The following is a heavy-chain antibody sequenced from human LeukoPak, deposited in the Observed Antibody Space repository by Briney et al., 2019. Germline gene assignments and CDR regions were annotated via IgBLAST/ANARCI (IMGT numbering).Heavy chain of an antibody. CDR3: ARASTVTTGYYYYGMDV. V-gene: IGHV1-69*04. Sequence: SVKVSCKASGGTFSSYAISWVRQAPGQGLEWMGRIIPILGIANYAQKFQGRVTITADKSTSIAYMELSSLRSEDTAVYYCARASTVTTGYYYYGMDVWGQGTTVTVSS. D-gene: IGHD4-17*01. CDR1: GGTFSSYA. J-gene: IGHJ6*02. CDR2: IIPILGIA.